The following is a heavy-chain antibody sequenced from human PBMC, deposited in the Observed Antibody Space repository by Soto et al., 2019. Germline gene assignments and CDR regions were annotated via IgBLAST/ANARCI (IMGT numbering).Heavy chain of an antibody. D-gene: IGHD3-3*01. CDR3: ARPNNYDFWSGYLSDYYYYYMDV. Sequence: ASVKVSCKASGYTFTSYDINWVRQATGQGLEWMGWMNPNSGNTGYAQKFQGRVTMTRNTSISTAYMELSSLRSEDTAVYYCARPNNYDFWSGYLSDYYYYYMDVWGKGTTVTVSS. V-gene: IGHV1-8*01. CDR2: MNPNSGNT. CDR1: GYTFTSYD. J-gene: IGHJ6*03.